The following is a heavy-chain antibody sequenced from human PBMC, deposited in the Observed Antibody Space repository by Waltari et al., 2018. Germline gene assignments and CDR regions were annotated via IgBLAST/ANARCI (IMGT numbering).Heavy chain of an antibody. CDR3: TRVTGGSWEGGFDP. J-gene: IGHJ5*02. CDR1: GGTFSSYA. Sequence: QVQLVQSGAEVKKPGSSVKVSCKASGGTFSSYAINWVRQAPGQGLEWMGGIIPVFGTANYAQRFQGRVTITTEESTSTAYMELSSLKPEDTAVYYCTRVTGGSWEGGFDPWGQGTLVTVPS. D-gene: IGHD6-13*01. V-gene: IGHV1-69*05. CDR2: IIPVFGTA.